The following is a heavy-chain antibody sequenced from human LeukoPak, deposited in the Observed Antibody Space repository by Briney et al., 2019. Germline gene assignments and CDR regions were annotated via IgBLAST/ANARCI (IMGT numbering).Heavy chain of an antibody. Sequence: GGSLRLSCAASGFTLSSYAMSWVRQAPGKRLEWVSGISGSGGTTYYADSVKGRFTISRDNSKNTLYLQMNSLRAEDTAVYYCAKVDAYYYDSSGYYYVPFDYWGQGTLVTVSS. CDR3: AKVDAYYYDSSGYYYVPFDY. V-gene: IGHV3-23*01. D-gene: IGHD3-22*01. J-gene: IGHJ4*02. CDR1: GFTLSSYA. CDR2: ISGSGGTT.